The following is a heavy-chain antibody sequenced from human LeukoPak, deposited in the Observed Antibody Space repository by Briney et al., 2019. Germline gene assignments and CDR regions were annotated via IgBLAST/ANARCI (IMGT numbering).Heavy chain of an antibody. J-gene: IGHJ4*02. CDR1: GFTFSSYE. Sequence: GGSLRLSCAASGFTFSSYEMNWVRQAPGKGLEWVSSISSGATTIYYVDSVKGRFTISRDNAKNSLYLQMNSLRAEDTAVYYCAREIIGYGGNSYFDYWGQGTLVTVSS. CDR2: ISSGATTI. D-gene: IGHD4-23*01. V-gene: IGHV3-48*03. CDR3: AREIIGYGGNSYFDY.